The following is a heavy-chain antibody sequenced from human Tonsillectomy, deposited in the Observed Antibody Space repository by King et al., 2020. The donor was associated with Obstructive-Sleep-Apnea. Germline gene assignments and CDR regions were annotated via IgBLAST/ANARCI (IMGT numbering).Heavy chain of an antibody. CDR3: AREYGSGSPPWFDP. CDR2: IYYSGST. D-gene: IGHD3-10*01. J-gene: IGHJ5*02. V-gene: IGHV4-39*07. CDR1: GGSISSSSYY. Sequence: QLQESGPGLVKPSETLSLTCTVSGGSISSSSYYWGWIRQPPGKGLEWIGSIYYSGSTYYNPSLKSRVTISVDTSKNQFSLKLSSVTAADTAVYYCAREYGSGSPPWFDPWGQGTLVTVSS.